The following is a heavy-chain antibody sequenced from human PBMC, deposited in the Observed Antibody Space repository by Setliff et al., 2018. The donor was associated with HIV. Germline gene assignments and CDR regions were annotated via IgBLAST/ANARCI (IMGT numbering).Heavy chain of an antibody. V-gene: IGHV4-39*07. D-gene: IGHD3-10*01. J-gene: IGHJ6*03. CDR3: ARESEVRGPLITPYYYYYMDV. CDR1: GGSISSSSYY. CDR2: IFYTGST. Sequence: PSETLSLTCTVSGGSISSSSYYWDWIRQPPGKSLEWVGSIFYTGSTNYRPSPESRVIVSLDTSKNQFSLKLRSVTAADTAVYYCARESEVRGPLITPYYYYYMDVWGNGTTVTVSS.